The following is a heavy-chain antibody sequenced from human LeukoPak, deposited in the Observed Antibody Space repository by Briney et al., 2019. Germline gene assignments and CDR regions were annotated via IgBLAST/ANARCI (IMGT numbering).Heavy chain of an antibody. CDR1: GFTFSRIA. D-gene: IGHD4-17*01. CDR2: IRSNGDTA. CDR3: ASNEYGDGFDY. V-gene: IGHV3-23*01. J-gene: IGHJ4*02. Sequence: PGGSLRLSCAASGFTFSRIAMTWVRQAPGKGLEWVSTIRSNGDTAYNADSVRGRFAISRDNSKNALFLQMNSLRAEDTAVYYCASNEYGDGFDYWGQGTLVTVSS.